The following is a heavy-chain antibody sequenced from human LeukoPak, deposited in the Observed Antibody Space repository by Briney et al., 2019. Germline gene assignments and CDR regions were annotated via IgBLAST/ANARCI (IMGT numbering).Heavy chain of an antibody. V-gene: IGHV3-23*01. Sequence: PGGSLRLSCAASGFTFSSYSMNWVRQAPGKGLDWVSSISSSGANTYSADSVRGRFTISRDSSKNTLYLQMNSLRADDTAVYYCARDIRASGSYGWFDPWGQGTLVTVSS. D-gene: IGHD3-10*01. CDR3: ARDIRASGSYGWFDP. CDR2: ISSSGANT. J-gene: IGHJ5*02. CDR1: GFTFSSYS.